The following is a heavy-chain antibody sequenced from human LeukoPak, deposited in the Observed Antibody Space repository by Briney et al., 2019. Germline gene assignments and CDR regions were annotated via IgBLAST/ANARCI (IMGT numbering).Heavy chain of an antibody. Sequence: GGSLRLSCAASGFTFSDYYMSWIRQAPGKGLEWVSYISSSGSTIYYADSVKGRFTISRDNAKNSLYLQMNSLRAEDTAVYYCAATSSIAADGFDYWGQGTPVTVSS. D-gene: IGHD6-6*01. J-gene: IGHJ4*02. CDR1: GFTFSDYY. V-gene: IGHV3-11*01. CDR2: ISSSGSTI. CDR3: AATSSIAADGFDY.